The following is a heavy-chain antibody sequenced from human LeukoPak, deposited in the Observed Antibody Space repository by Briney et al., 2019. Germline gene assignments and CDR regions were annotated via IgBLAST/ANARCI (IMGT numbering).Heavy chain of an antibody. J-gene: IGHJ4*02. D-gene: IGHD3-16*01. CDR1: GFTFSNFG. V-gene: IGHV3-30*15. Sequence: PGRSLRLSCAASGFTFSNFGMQWVRQAPGKGLEWVAIISYDGSEKYYADSVKGRFTISRDNSKNTLYLQMSSLRTNDTAVYFCARDLGGPDYWGQGTLATVSS. CDR2: ISYDGSEK. CDR3: ARDLGGPDY.